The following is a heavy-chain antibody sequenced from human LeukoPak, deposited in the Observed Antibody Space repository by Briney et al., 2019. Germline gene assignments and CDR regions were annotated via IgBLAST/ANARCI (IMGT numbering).Heavy chain of an antibody. J-gene: IGHJ5*02. Sequence: SETLSLTCTVSGGSLSSGGYYWSWIRQPAGKGLEWIGRIYTNGNTNYNPSLKSRVTISVDTSKNQFSLKLSSVTAADTAVYYCAREGATGGTYNWFDPWGQGTLVTVSS. CDR3: AREGATGGTYNWFDP. CDR1: GGSLSSGGYY. D-gene: IGHD1-14*01. V-gene: IGHV4-61*02. CDR2: IYTNGNT.